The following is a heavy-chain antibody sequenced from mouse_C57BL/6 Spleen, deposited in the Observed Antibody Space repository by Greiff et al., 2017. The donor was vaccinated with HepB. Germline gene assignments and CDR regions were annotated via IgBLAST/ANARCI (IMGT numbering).Heavy chain of an antibody. CDR2: FYPGSGSI. Sequence: VKLMESGAELVKPGASVKLSCKASGYTFTEYTIHWVKQRSGQGLEWIGWFYPGSGSIKYNEKFKDKATLTADKSSSTVYMELSRLTSEDSAVYFCARHERDPYYYGSSYGFDYWGQGTTLTVAS. J-gene: IGHJ2*01. V-gene: IGHV1-62-2*01. D-gene: IGHD1-1*01. CDR1: GYTFTEYT. CDR3: ARHERDPYYYGSSYGFDY.